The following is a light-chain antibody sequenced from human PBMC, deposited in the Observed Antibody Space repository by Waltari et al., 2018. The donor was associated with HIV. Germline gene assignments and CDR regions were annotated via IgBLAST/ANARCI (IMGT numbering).Light chain of an antibody. CDR2: NVI. V-gene: IGLV2-14*03. CDR1: SGAVGVYNF. CDR3: SSYTSSGPRYVL. Sequence: QSALTQPASVSGSPGQSITISCTGTSGAVGVYNFVSWYQKHPGKAPKLIIYNVIRRPSGVSIRFSGSRSANPATLTISGLQAEDEADYFCSSYTSSGPRYVLFGGGTRLTVL. J-gene: IGLJ2*01.